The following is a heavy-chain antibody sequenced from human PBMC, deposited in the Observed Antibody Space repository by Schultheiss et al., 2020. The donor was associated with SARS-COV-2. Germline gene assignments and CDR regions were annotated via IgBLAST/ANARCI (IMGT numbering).Heavy chain of an antibody. V-gene: IGHV3-21*01. Sequence: GGSLRLSCAASGFTFSSYAMSWVRQAPGKGLEWVSAISSSSSYIYYADSVKGRFTISRDNAKNSLYLQMNSLRAEDTAVYYCAREYWGWFDPWGQGTLVTVSS. CDR2: ISSSSSYI. J-gene: IGHJ5*02. CDR3: AREYWGWFDP. D-gene: IGHD2-8*02. CDR1: GFTFSSYA.